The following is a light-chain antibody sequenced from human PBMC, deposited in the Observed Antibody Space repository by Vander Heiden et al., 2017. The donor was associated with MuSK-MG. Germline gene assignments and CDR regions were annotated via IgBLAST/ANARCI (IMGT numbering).Light chain of an antibody. CDR1: QSVTSN. J-gene: IGKJ4*01. CDR2: GAS. Sequence: EGGRTQSPATLPVSPGERATLSCRASQSVTSNLAWYQQNPGQVPRLLIYGASTRAIGTPARSTASGHELEFTLTISRLQFEDFAVYSSQQDNTWPRITFGGGTKVEIK. CDR3: QQDNTWPRIT. V-gene: IGKV3-15*01.